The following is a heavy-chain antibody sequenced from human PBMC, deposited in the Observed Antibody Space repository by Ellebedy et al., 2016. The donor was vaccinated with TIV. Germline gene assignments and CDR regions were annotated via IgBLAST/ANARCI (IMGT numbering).Heavy chain of an antibody. CDR1: GFTFSDYH. CDR3: AGGGPGGDNWFFGL. CDR2: IIVGGST. J-gene: IGHJ2*01. V-gene: IGHV3-69-1*01. D-gene: IGHD3-10*01. Sequence: GESLKISCAASGFTFSDYHMNWVRQAPGKGLEWVSSIIVGGSTYDADSVKGRFIISRDNAENSLYLQMNSLTAGDTAVYYCAGGGPGGDNWFFGLWGRGTQVTVSS.